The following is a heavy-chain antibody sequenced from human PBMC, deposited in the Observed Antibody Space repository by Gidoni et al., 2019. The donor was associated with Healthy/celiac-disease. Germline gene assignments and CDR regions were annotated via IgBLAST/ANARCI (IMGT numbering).Heavy chain of an antibody. J-gene: IGHJ4*02. Sequence: EVQLVESGGGLVKPGGSLRLSCAASGFTFSRYSMNWVRQAAGKGLEGVSSISSSSSYIYYADSVKGRFTISRDNAKNSLYLQMNSLRAEDTAVYYCARDDKDGYKDFDYWGRGTLVTVSS. V-gene: IGHV3-21*01. D-gene: IGHD5-12*01. CDR1: GFTFSRYS. CDR2: ISSSSSYI. CDR3: ARDDKDGYKDFDY.